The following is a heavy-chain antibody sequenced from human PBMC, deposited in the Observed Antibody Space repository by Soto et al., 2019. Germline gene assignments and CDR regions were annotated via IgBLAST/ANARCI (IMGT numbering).Heavy chain of an antibody. Sequence: PGGSLRLSCAASGFTFSSYAMSWVRQAPGKGLEWVSAISGSGGSTYYADSVKGRFTISRDNSKNTLYLQMNSLRAEDTAVYYCAKDWSPYSSGWPYFDYWGQGTLVTVSS. J-gene: IGHJ4*02. D-gene: IGHD6-19*01. CDR3: AKDWSPYSSGWPYFDY. CDR2: ISGSGGST. CDR1: GFTFSSYA. V-gene: IGHV3-23*01.